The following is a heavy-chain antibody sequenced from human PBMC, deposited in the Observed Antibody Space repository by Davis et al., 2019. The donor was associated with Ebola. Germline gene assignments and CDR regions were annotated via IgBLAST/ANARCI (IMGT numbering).Heavy chain of an antibody. CDR1: GFTFSSYG. D-gene: IGHD3-10*01. CDR2: ISYDGSNK. V-gene: IGHV3-30*18. Sequence: GESLKISCAASGFTFSSYGMHWVRQAPGKGLEWVAVISYDGSNKYYADSVKGRFTISRDNSKNTLYLQMNSLRAEDTAVYYCAKDRKLLWFGELLFDWGQGTLVTVSS. CDR3: AKDRKLLWFGELLFD. J-gene: IGHJ4*02.